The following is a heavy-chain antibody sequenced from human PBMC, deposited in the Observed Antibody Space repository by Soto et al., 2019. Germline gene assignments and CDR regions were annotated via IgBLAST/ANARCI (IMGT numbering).Heavy chain of an antibody. Sequence: GGPLRLSDEAAGFAFSSYGVHWVFQAPVKGLEWVAFIWYDGSNKYYADYVKGRFTIYRDNSKNKLYLQMNSLRAEDTAVYYCASATAMVIPPVGYFDYWGKGTLVTVSS. J-gene: IGHJ4*02. CDR2: IWYDGSNK. V-gene: IGHV3-33*01. CDR1: GFAFSSYG. D-gene: IGHD5-18*01. CDR3: ASATAMVIPPVGYFDY.